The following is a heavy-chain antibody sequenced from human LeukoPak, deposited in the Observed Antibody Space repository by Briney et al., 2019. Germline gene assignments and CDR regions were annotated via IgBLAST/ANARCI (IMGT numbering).Heavy chain of an antibody. CDR1: GGSISSSSYY. V-gene: IGHV4-39*07. Sequence: SETLSLTCTVSGGSISSSSYYWGWIRQPPGKGLEWIGSIYYSGSTYYNPPLKSRVTISVDTSKNQFSLKLSSVTAADTAVYYCAREDYDSRIDYWGQGTLVTVSS. J-gene: IGHJ4*02. CDR3: AREDYDSRIDY. D-gene: IGHD3-22*01. CDR2: IYYSGST.